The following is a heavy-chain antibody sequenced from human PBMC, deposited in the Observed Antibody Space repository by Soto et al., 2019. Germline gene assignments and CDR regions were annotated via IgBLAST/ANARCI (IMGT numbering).Heavy chain of an antibody. J-gene: IGHJ4*02. CDR1: GGTFSSYT. CDR3: ARGGYDFWSGYGY. V-gene: IGHV1-69*02. Sequence: QVQLVQSGAEVKKPGSSVKVSCKASGGTFSSYTISWVRQAPGQGLEWMGRIIPILGIANYAQKFQGRVTITADKSTSTAYMELSILRSEDTAVYYCARGGYDFWSGYGYWGQGTLVTVSS. D-gene: IGHD3-3*01. CDR2: IIPILGIA.